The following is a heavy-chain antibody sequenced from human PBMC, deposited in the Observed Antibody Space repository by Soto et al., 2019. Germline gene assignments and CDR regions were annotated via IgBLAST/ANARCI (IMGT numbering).Heavy chain of an antibody. CDR1: GFTFSTYC. CDR2: IWYDGSNK. V-gene: IGHV3-33*01. CDR3: ERVGYSDGYDALDI. J-gene: IGHJ3*02. Sequence: QVQLVESGGGVVQPGRSLRLSCAASGFTFSTYCMHWVRQAPGKGLEWVAGIWYDGSNKYYADSVKGRFTISRDNSTNKLYLQMNSLRAADTAVYYCERVGYSDGYDALDIWGQGTMVTVSS. D-gene: IGHD5-18*01.